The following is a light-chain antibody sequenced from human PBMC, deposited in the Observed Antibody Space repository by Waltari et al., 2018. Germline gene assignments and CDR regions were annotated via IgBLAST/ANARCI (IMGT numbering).Light chain of an antibody. CDR1: ATNLGREY. Sequence: QSVLTQPASASGAPGQRVTISCSGSATNLGREYVYWYRQLPGTAPKLLIYMNDLRPSGVPDRFSGSRSGNPATLTISGLQAEDEADYHCCSYAGTYTWLFGGGTKLTVL. CDR3: CSYAGTYTWL. J-gene: IGLJ3*02. V-gene: IGLV1-47*01. CDR2: MND.